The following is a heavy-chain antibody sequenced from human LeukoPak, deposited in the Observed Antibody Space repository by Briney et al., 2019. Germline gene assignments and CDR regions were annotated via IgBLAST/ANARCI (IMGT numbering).Heavy chain of an antibody. J-gene: IGHJ3*02. CDR1: GFTFSSYS. CDR2: ISSSSSYI. Sequence: GGSLRLSCAASGFTFSSYSMNWVRQAPGKGLEWVSSISSSSSYIYYADSVKGRFTISRDNAKNSLYLQMNSLRAEDTAVYYCATPSLAYCGGDCFNDAFDIWGQGTMVTVPS. V-gene: IGHV3-21*01. CDR3: ATPSLAYCGGDCFNDAFDI. D-gene: IGHD2-21*01.